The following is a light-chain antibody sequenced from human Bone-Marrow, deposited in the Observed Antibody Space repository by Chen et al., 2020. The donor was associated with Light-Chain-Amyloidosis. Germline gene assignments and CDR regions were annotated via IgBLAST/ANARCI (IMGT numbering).Light chain of an antibody. CDR3: QSADSSGTDEVI. J-gene: IGLJ2*01. CDR2: RDT. Sequence: SYELTQPPSVSVSPGQTARITCSGDDLPTKYAYWYQQKPGKAPVLVIHRDTERPSGISERFSGSSAGPTATLTISGGQAEDEADYHCQSADSSGTDEVIFGGGTKLTGL. CDR1: DLPTKY. V-gene: IGLV3-25*03.